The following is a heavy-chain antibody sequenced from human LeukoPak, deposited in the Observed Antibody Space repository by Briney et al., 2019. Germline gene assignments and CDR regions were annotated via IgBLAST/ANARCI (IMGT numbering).Heavy chain of an antibody. Sequence: GGSLRLSCAASGFTSSSYGMHWVRQAPGKGLEWVVVIWYDGSNKYYADSVKGRFTISRDNSKNTLYLQMNSLRAEDTAVYYCARWADYCSSTSCLPDYWGQGTLVTVSS. CDR2: IWYDGSNK. CDR1: GFTSSSYG. D-gene: IGHD2-2*01. J-gene: IGHJ4*02. CDR3: ARWADYCSSTSCLPDY. V-gene: IGHV3-33*01.